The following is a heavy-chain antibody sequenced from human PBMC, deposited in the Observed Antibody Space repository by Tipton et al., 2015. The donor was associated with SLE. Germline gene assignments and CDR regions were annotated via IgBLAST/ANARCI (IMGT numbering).Heavy chain of an antibody. CDR1: GFTSSAYA. CDR2: ISYDGSNK. V-gene: IGHV3-30*04. J-gene: IGHJ6*02. CDR3: ARVLGSYYGMDV. Sequence: SLRLSCAASGFTSSAYAVHWVRQAPGKGLEWVAVISYDGSNKYYADSVKGRFTISRDNSKNTLYLQMNSLRAEDTAVYYCARVLGSYYGMDVWGQGTTVTVSS.